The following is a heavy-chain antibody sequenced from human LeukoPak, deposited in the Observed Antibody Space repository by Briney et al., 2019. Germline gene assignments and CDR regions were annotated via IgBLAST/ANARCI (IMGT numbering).Heavy chain of an antibody. V-gene: IGHV1-18*01. CDR3: ARVVPNYDFWSGSSLNWFDP. CDR2: ISAYNGNT. CDR1: GYTFTSYG. J-gene: IGHJ5*02. D-gene: IGHD3-3*01. Sequence: ASVKVSCKASGYTFTSYGISWVRQAPGQGLEWMGWISAYNGNTNYAQKLQGRVTMTTDTSTSTAYMELRSLRSDDTAVHYCARVVPNYDFWSGSSLNWFDPWGQGTLVTVSS.